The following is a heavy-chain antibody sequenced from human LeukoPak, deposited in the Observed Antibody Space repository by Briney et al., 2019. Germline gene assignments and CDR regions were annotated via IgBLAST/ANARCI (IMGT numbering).Heavy chain of an antibody. D-gene: IGHD6-13*01. J-gene: IGHJ4*02. CDR2: ISSSSSYI. Sequence: GGSLRLSCAASGFTFSSYSMKWVRQAPGKGLEWVSSISSSSSYIYYADSVKGRFTISRDNAKNSLYLQMNSLRAEDTAVYYCARDLAGYSSSWYPDYWGQGTLVTVSS. CDR1: GFTFSSYS. CDR3: ARDLAGYSSSWYPDY. V-gene: IGHV3-21*01.